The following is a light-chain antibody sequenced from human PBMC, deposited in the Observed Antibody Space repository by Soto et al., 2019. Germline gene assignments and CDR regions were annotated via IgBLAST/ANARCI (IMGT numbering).Light chain of an antibody. CDR3: GSWDSDLDSVL. CDR1: TSNIGNNY. Sequence: QSVLTQPPSLSAAPGQRVTISCSGSTSNIGNNYVSWYQQVPRTAPKLLIYDTDQRPPGIPNRFSGSKSGTTATLAITGLQTRDEADYFCGSWDSDLDSVLFGGGTKVTVL. V-gene: IGLV1-51*01. J-gene: IGLJ3*02. CDR2: DTD.